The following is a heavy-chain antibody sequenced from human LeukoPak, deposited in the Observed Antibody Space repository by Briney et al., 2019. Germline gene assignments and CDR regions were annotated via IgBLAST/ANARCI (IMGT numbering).Heavy chain of an antibody. CDR1: GYSFTSYW. V-gene: IGHV5-10-1*01. J-gene: IGHJ5*02. Sequence: GESWPISCKVSGYSFTSYWISWVRQMPGKGLEWMGKIDPSDSYTYYGPSFQGHVTISVDKSISTAYLQWSRLKASDTAMYYCAGNMVRGVKNWFDPWGQRTLFTVSS. CDR3: AGNMVRGVKNWFDP. D-gene: IGHD3-10*01. CDR2: IDPSDSYT.